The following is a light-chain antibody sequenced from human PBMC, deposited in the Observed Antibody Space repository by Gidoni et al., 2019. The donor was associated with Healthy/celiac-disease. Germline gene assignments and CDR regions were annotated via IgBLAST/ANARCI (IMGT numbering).Light chain of an antibody. Sequence: DIQMPQSPSTLSASVGDRVTITCRASQGISSCLAWYQQKPGKAPKLLIYDASSLESGVPSRFSGSGSGTEFTLTISSLQPDDFATYYCQQYNSYPWTFGHGTKVDIK. J-gene: IGKJ1*01. V-gene: IGKV1-5*01. CDR3: QQYNSYPWT. CDR1: QGISSC. CDR2: DAS.